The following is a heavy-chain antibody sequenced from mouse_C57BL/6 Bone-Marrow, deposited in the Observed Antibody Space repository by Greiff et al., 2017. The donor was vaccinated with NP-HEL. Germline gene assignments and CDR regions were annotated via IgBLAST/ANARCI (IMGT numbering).Heavy chain of an antibody. V-gene: IGHV5-12*01. CDR3: ARGGMDY. J-gene: IGHJ4*01. CDR1: GFTFSDYY. CDR2: ISNGGGST. Sequence: EVHLVESGGGLVQPGGSLKLSCAASGFTFSDYYMYWVRQTPEKRLEWVAYISNGGGSTYYPDTVKGRFTISRDNAKNTLYLQMSRLKSEDTAMYYCARGGMDYWGQGTSVTVSS.